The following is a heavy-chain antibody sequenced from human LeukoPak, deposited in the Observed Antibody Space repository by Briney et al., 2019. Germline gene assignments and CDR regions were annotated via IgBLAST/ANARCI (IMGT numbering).Heavy chain of an antibody. Sequence: GGSLRLSCAASGFSFSAYYMSWVRQAPGTGLELVSYITITGSVIYYVDSVKGRFTISRDNAKNSLYLQMNSLRAEDTAVYYCARDRCSSTSCYLNWFDPWGQGTLVTVSS. V-gene: IGHV3-11*04. CDR3: ARDRCSSTSCYLNWFDP. CDR1: GFSFSAYY. D-gene: IGHD2-2*01. CDR2: ITITGSVI. J-gene: IGHJ5*02.